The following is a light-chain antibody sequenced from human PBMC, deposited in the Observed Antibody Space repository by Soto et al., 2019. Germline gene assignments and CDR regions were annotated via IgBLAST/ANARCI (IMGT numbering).Light chain of an antibody. CDR1: QSVGSA. V-gene: IGKV3-15*01. CDR3: QQYKNWPPLT. CDR2: AAS. J-gene: IGKJ4*02. Sequence: EIVMTQSPATLSVSPGETATLSCRASQSVGSAVAWYQQKPGQAPRLLIVAASIRATGVPGRFSGGGSGTEFALTIRSLQSEDFAVYYCQQYKNWPPLTFGGGTTVEIK.